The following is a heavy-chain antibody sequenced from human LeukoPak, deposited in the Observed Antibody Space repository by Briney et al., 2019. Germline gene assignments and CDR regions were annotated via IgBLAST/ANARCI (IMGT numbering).Heavy chain of an antibody. J-gene: IGHJ6*02. Sequence: AGGSLRLSCAASGFTFSAYDMNWVRQAPGKGLEWVSYISRDSAFVYYADSVKGRLTISRDNAKNSLYLQMESLRGEDTAVYYCARDDASTARASGMDVWGLGTTVTVSS. D-gene: IGHD6-6*01. CDR3: ARDDASTARASGMDV. CDR2: ISRDSAFV. V-gene: IGHV3-21*01. CDR1: GFTFSAYD.